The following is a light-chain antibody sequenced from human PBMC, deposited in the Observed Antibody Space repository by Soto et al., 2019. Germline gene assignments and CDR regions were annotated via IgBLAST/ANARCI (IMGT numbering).Light chain of an antibody. CDR2: AAF. CDR3: QQSYNMPFT. J-gene: IGKJ3*01. Sequence: DIQMTQSPSSLSASVGDRVTITCRASQSISSYLNWYQQKPGKAPKLLLYAAFILQSGVPSRFGGSGAGTDFTLTISSLQPEDFATYFCQQSYNMPFTFGPGTKVDI. CDR1: QSISSY. V-gene: IGKV1-39*01.